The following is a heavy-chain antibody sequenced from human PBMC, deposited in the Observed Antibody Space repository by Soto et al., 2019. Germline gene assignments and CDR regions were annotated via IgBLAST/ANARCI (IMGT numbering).Heavy chain of an antibody. CDR2: IYYSGST. CDR1: GGSISSGGYY. Sequence: SETLSLTCTVSGGSISSGGYYWSWIRQHPGKGLEWIGYIYYSGSTYYNPSLKSRVTISVDTSKNQFSLKLSSVTAADTAVYYCATETYYYDSNYYYYGMDVRRQGTTVTVSS. CDR3: ATETYYYDSNYYYYGMDV. V-gene: IGHV4-31*03. J-gene: IGHJ6*01. D-gene: IGHD3-22*01.